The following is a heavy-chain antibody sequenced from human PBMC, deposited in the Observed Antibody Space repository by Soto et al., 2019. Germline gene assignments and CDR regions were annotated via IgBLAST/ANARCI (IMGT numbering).Heavy chain of an antibody. J-gene: IGHJ4*02. CDR2: ISGSGGST. Sequence: AGGSLRLSCAASGFTFSSYAMSWVRQAPGKGLEWVSAISGSGGSTYYADSVKGRFTISRDNSKNTLYLQMNSLRAEDTAVYYCAKHRSKLMNGPFDYQGQGTLVTVSS. CDR3: AKHRSKLMNGPFDY. D-gene: IGHD1-1*01. V-gene: IGHV3-23*01. CDR1: GFTFSSYA.